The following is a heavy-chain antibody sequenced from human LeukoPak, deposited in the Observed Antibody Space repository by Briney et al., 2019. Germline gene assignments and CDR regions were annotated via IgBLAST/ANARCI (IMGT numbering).Heavy chain of an antibody. Sequence: ASVKVSCKASGYTFTSYFMHWVRQAPGQGLEWMGLVNPSGGSTNYAQTFQGRVTMTRDMSTSTVFMELDSLRSEDPAVYYCARGPGDLGDYWGQGTLVTVSS. CDR1: GYTFTSYF. J-gene: IGHJ4*02. D-gene: IGHD7-27*01. CDR3: ARGPGDLGDY. CDR2: VNPSGGST. V-gene: IGHV1-46*01.